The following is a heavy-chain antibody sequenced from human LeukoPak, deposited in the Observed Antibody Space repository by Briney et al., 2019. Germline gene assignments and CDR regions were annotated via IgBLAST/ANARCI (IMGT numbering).Heavy chain of an antibody. Sequence: PGRSLRLSCAASGFTFSSYGMHWVRQAPGKGLEWVAVISYDGSKYYADSVKGRFTISRDNSKNTLYLQMNSLRAEDTAVYYCAKDRRDYPTLYYYYYGMDVWGQGTTVTVSS. V-gene: IGHV3-30*18. D-gene: IGHD4-11*01. CDR2: ISYDGSK. CDR3: AKDRRDYPTLYYYYYGMDV. J-gene: IGHJ6*02. CDR1: GFTFSSYG.